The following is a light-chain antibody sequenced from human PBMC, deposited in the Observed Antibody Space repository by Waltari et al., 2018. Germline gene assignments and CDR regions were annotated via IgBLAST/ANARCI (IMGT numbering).Light chain of an antibody. CDR1: SGHRSNL. Sequence: QLVLTQSPSASASLGASVKPTRTLSSGHRSNLLAWTQQQPGKGPRYVMKVNSDGSHRKGDEIPDRFSGSSSGAERYLTVSSLQSEDEADYYCETGGHGTWVFGGGTKLTVL. CDR2: VNSDGSH. J-gene: IGLJ3*02. V-gene: IGLV4-69*01. CDR3: ETGGHGTWV.